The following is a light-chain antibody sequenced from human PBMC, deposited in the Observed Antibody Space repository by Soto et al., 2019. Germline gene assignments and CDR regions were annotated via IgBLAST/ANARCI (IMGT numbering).Light chain of an antibody. V-gene: IGLV2-8*01. CDR1: SSNVGAYKY. Sequence: QSALTQPPSASGSPGQSVTISCTGTSSNVGAYKYVSWYQQYPGTAPKLMIYEVSKRPSGVPDRFSGSKSGNTASLTVSGLQAEDDAYYYRSSYGGSDIWVFGGGTKLTVL. CDR3: SSYGGSDIWV. CDR2: EVS. J-gene: IGLJ3*02.